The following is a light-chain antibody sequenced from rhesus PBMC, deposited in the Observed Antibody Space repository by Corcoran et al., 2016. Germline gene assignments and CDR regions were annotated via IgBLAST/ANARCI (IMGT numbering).Light chain of an antibody. Sequence: QAALTQTPSVSGSPGQSVTISSTGSSSDIGDNTYVSWYQQHAGKAPKLMIHDVSERPSGVSDRFSGAKSGNTASLNISGLQAEDEADYSCVSCAGSNTYIVGSGTRLTVL. CDR3: VSCAGSNTYI. CDR1: SSDIGDNTY. CDR2: DVS. V-gene: IGLV2-23*01. J-gene: IGLJ1*01.